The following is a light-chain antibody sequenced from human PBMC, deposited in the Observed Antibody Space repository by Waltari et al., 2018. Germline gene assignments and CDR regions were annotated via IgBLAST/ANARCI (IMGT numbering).Light chain of an antibody. Sequence: DIHMTQSPSTLPASVGDRVTITCRASQSITTWLAWYQQKPGKAPKLLIYKASTLDTGVPARFSGSGSGTEFTLTISRLQPDDFATYYCQQYNSYLGTFGQGTKLEIK. J-gene: IGKJ2*02. CDR2: KAS. CDR3: QQYNSYLGT. CDR1: QSITTW. V-gene: IGKV1-5*03.